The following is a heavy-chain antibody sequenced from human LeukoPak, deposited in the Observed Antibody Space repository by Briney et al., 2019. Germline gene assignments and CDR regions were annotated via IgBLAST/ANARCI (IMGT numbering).Heavy chain of an antibody. CDR3: ARVSEGYCSGGSCYPSDY. J-gene: IGHJ4*02. D-gene: IGHD2-15*01. CDR1: GGTFSSYA. Sequence: ASVKVSCKASGGTFSSYAISWVRQAPGQGLEWMGRIIPILGIANYAQKFQGRVTITADKSTSTAYMELSSLRSEDTAVYHCARVSEGYCSGGSCYPSDYRGQGTLVTVSS. CDR2: IIPILGIA. V-gene: IGHV1-69*04.